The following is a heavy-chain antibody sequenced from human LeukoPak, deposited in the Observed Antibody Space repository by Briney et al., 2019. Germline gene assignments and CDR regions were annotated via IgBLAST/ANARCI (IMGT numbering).Heavy chain of an antibody. Sequence: SQTLSLTCTVSGGSISSTSYYWSWIRQPAGKGLEWIGHIYTTGSTNYNPSLKSRVTISLDTSKNHFSLKLSSVTAADTAVYYRARGAYFYGSGINWFDPWGQGTLITVSS. D-gene: IGHD3-10*01. CDR3: ARGAYFYGSGINWFDP. CDR1: GGSISSTSYY. CDR2: IYTTGST. J-gene: IGHJ5*02. V-gene: IGHV4-61*09.